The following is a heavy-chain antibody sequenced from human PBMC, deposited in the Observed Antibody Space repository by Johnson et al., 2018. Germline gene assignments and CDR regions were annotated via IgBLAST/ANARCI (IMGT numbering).Heavy chain of an antibody. CDR1: GNTFPTYS. J-gene: IGHJ1*01. Sequence: QLVESGAEVKEPGASMKVSCKASGNTFPTYSIHLVRQAPGEGLQWMGIINPSAGGTRYAQRFNGRVTMTRDTSTRIVYMDLSSLSSEDPAVYYCATGAISGVIYLEFFQPWGQGTLVTVSS. V-gene: IGHV1-46*01. D-gene: IGHD3-10*01. CDR3: ATGAISGVIYLEFFQP. CDR2: INPSAGGT.